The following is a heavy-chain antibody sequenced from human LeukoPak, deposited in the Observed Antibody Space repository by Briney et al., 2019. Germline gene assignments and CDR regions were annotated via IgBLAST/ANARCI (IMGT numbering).Heavy chain of an antibody. Sequence: GESLKISCKGSGYSFTSYWIGWVRQMPGKGLEWMGIIYPGDSDTRYSPSFQGQVTISADKSISTAYLQWSSLKASDTAMYYCARHRRITIFLDALGIWGQGTMVTVSS. CDR3: ARHRRITIFLDALGI. CDR1: GYSFTSYW. D-gene: IGHD3-9*01. J-gene: IGHJ3*02. CDR2: IYPGDSDT. V-gene: IGHV5-51*01.